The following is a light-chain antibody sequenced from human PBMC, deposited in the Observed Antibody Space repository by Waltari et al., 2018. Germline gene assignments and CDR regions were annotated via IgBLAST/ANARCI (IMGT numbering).Light chain of an antibody. CDR2: GAS. CDR1: QSIRSY. J-gene: IGKJ2*01. CDR3: QQSYGTPYT. Sequence: ITCRASQSIRSYLNWYQQKPGEAPKLLIYGASSLQSGVTSKFSGSGSGTDFTLTISSLQPEDFATYYCQQSYGTPYTFGQGTMVDFK. V-gene: IGKV1-39*01.